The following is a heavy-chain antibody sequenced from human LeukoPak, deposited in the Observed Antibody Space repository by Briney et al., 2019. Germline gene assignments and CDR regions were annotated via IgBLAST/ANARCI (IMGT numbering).Heavy chain of an antibody. Sequence: GIIPIFGTANYAQKFQGRVTITADESTSTAYMELSSLRSEDTAVYYCARGVTMVRGHFDYWGQGTLVTVSS. CDR2: IIPIFGTA. J-gene: IGHJ4*02. CDR3: ARGVTMVRGHFDY. D-gene: IGHD3-10*01. V-gene: IGHV1-69*01.